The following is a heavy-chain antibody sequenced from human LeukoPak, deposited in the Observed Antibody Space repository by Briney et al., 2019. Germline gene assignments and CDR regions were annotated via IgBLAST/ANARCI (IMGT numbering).Heavy chain of an antibody. J-gene: IGHJ4*02. V-gene: IGHV3-15*01. CDR3: TTAPSGYAYMNGWHLDY. D-gene: IGHD5-18*01. CDR2: IKSKTDGETT. CDR1: GFTFNYAW. Sequence: GGSLRLSCAASGFTFNYAWMSWVRQAPGKGLEWVGRIKSKTDGETTDYAAPVKGRFTISRDDSTTALYLQMKILKTEDTALYYCTTAPSGYAYMNGWHLDYGGQGALVTVSS.